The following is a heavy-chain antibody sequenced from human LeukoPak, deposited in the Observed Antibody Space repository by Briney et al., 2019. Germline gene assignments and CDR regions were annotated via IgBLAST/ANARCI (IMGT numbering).Heavy chain of an antibody. Sequence: ASVKVSCKASGYTFTSYDINWVRQATGQGLEWMGWMNPNSGNTGYAQKFQGRVTMTRNTSISTAYMELSSLRSEDTAVYYCARALGRIAAAGFDPWGQGTLVTVSS. CDR1: GYTFTSYD. CDR2: MNPNSGNT. D-gene: IGHD6-13*01. CDR3: ARALGRIAAAGFDP. J-gene: IGHJ5*02. V-gene: IGHV1-8*01.